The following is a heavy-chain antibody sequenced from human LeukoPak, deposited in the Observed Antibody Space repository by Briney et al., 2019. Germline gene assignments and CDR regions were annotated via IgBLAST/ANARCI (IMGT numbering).Heavy chain of an antibody. CDR2: IYYSGST. Sequence: SETLSLTCTVSGGSVGSGSYYWSWIRQPPGKGLEWIGHIYYSGSTNHNSSLKSRVTISVDTSKNQFSLKLSSVTAADTAVYYCARDLGDYYGSGSTNWFDPWGQGTLVTVSS. J-gene: IGHJ5*02. CDR3: ARDLGDYYGSGSTNWFDP. V-gene: IGHV4-61*01. D-gene: IGHD3-10*01. CDR1: GGSVGSGSYY.